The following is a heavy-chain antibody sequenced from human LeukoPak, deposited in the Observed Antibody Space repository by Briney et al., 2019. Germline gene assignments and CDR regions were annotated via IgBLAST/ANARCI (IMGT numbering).Heavy chain of an antibody. CDR2: ISSGGST. J-gene: IGHJ4*02. Sequence: GGSLRLSCADSGFTFSSHWMHWVRQAPGKGLVWVSLISSGGSTYYADSVKGRFTISRDNSKNTLYLQMFSLRADDTAVYYCARAEYDSSLGFAYWGQGTLVTVSS. CDR1: GFTFSSHW. CDR3: ARAEYDSSLGFAY. V-gene: IGHV3-53*01. D-gene: IGHD3-22*01.